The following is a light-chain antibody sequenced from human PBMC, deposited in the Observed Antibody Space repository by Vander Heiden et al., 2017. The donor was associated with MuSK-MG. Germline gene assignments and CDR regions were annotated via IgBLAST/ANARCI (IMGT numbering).Light chain of an antibody. V-gene: IGLV7-46*01. CDR1: TGAVPSGHY. CDR2: DTS. J-gene: IGLJ3*02. CDR3: LLSDSGAWV. Sequence: QAVVTQAPSLTVSPGGTVTLTCGSSTGAVPSGHYPYWFQQKPGHAHRTLIYDTSNKPSWTPARFSGSLLGGNAALTLSGAQPEDDAEYYCLLSDSGAWVFGGGTKLTVL.